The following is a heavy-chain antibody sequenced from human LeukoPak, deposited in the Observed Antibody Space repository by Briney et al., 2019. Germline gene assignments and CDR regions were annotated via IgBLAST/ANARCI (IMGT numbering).Heavy chain of an antibody. CDR2: TYYSGST. D-gene: IGHD3-16*01. CDR3: ARDRLGYYYYYMDV. J-gene: IGHJ6*03. Sequence: SETLSLTCTVSGGSISSYYWSWIRQPPGKGLEWIGYTYYSGSTNYNPSLKSRVTISVDTSKNQFSLKLSSVTAADTAVYYCARDRLGYYYYYMDVWGKGTTVTVSS. CDR1: GGSISSYY. V-gene: IGHV4-59*12.